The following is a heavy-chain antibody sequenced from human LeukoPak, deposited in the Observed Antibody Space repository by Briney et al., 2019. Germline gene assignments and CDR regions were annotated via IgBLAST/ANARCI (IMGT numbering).Heavy chain of an antibody. CDR1: GFTFSSYA. CDR2: ISGSGGST. V-gene: IGHV3-23*01. Sequence: PGGSLRLSCAASGFTFSSYAMSWVRQAPGKGLEWVSAISGSGGSTYYADSVKGRFTISRDNSKNTLYLQMGSLRAEDMAVYYCARVGSSGWYYYYYMDVWGKGTTVTISS. D-gene: IGHD6-19*01. CDR3: ARVGSSGWYYYYYMDV. J-gene: IGHJ6*03.